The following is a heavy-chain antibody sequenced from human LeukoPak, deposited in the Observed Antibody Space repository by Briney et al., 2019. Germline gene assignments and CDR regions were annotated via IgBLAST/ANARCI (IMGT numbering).Heavy chain of an antibody. V-gene: IGHV3-9*01. Sequence: SLRLSCVASGFTFDAYVMHWLRHAPGKGLKWVSGISWNSGSIGYADSLKGRFIFSRDNAKNSMYLQMNSLRADDAALYYCAKDIGSGSYYNFDNWGQGTLVTVSS. CDR3: AKDIGSGSYYNFDN. CDR2: ISWNSGSI. D-gene: IGHD3-10*01. J-gene: IGHJ4*02. CDR1: GFTFDAYV.